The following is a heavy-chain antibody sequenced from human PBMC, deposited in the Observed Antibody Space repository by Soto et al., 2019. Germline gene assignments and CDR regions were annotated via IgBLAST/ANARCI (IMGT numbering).Heavy chain of an antibody. CDR1: GGSISSYY. Sequence: QVQLQESGPGLVKPSETLSLTCTVSGGSISSYYWSWIRQPPGKGLEWIGYIYYSGSTNYNPSLKSRVTISVDTSKNQFSLKLSSVPAADTAVYYCARRYGVAFDIWGQGTMVTVSS. CDR2: IYYSGST. V-gene: IGHV4-59*08. D-gene: IGHD3-10*01. CDR3: ARRYGVAFDI. J-gene: IGHJ3*02.